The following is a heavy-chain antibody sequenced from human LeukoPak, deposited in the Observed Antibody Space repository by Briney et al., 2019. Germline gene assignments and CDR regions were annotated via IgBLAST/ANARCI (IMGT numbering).Heavy chain of an antibody. CDR1: GFTVSSNY. D-gene: IGHD1-14*01. J-gene: IGHJ3*02. CDR3: ARAPRKDAFDI. Sequence: GGSLRLSCAASGFTVSSNYMSWVRQAPGKGLEWVSVIYSGGSTYYADSVKGRFTISRDNSKNTLYLQMNSLRAEDTAVYYCARAPRKDAFDIWGQGTMVTVSS. V-gene: IGHV3-53*01. CDR2: IYSGGST.